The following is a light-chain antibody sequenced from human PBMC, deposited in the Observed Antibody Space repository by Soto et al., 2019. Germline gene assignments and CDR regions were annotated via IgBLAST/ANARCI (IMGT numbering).Light chain of an antibody. J-gene: IGKJ2*01. V-gene: IGKV1-5*03. CDR3: LQYNNYPYT. CDR1: QSISSW. CDR2: KAH. Sequence: DIQMTQSPSTLSASVGDRVTITCRASQSISSWLAWYQQKPGKAPKLLIYKAHNLESGVPSRFSGSGSGTEFTLTISSLQPDDFASYYCLQYNNYPYTFGQGTKLEIK.